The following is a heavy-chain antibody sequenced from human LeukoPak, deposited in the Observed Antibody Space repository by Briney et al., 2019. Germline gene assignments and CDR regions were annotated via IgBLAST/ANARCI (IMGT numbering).Heavy chain of an antibody. D-gene: IGHD3-22*01. V-gene: IGHV3-30*12. J-gene: IGHJ3*02. CDR1: GFTFSRHG. Sequence: GGSLRLSCAVSGFTFSRHGMHWVRQAPGKGLEWVASLYYDGSNKNYADSVKGRFTISRDNSENTLYLQMNSLRAEDTAVYYCARDTYYDSSGYLSAFDIWGQGTMVTVSS. CDR2: LYYDGSNK. CDR3: ARDTYYDSSGYLSAFDI.